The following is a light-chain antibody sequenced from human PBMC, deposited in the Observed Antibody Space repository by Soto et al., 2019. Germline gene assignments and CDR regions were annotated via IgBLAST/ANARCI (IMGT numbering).Light chain of an antibody. Sequence: DIQVTQSPPTLSASIGDRVTITCRASQTVNTYLHWYQQKPGKAPKLLIYAASNLQSGVPSRFSGSGSGTNFTLSLNSLQPEDFATYYCQQGYSNPWTFGQGTKVNIK. CDR2: AAS. CDR3: QQGYSNPWT. CDR1: QTVNTY. V-gene: IGKV1-39*01. J-gene: IGKJ1*01.